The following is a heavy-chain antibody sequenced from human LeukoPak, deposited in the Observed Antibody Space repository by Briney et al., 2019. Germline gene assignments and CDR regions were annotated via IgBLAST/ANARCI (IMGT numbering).Heavy chain of an antibody. J-gene: IGHJ4*02. Sequence: QPGGSLRLSCAASGFTFDDYAMHWVRQAPGKGLEWVSGISWNSGSIGYADSVKGRFTISRDNAKNSLYLHMNSLRAEDTALYYCARDDDYGAKGGVRYWGQGTLVTVSS. CDR2: ISWNSGSI. V-gene: IGHV3-9*01. D-gene: IGHD4-23*01. CDR3: ARDDDYGAKGGVRY. CDR1: GFTFDDYA.